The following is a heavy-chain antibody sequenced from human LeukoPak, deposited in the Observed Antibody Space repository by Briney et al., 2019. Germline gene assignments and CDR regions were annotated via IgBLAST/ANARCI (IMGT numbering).Heavy chain of an antibody. CDR2: ISAYNGNT. CDR3: ARQYYYDSSGLGYDY. Sequence: ASVKVSCKASGYTFTSYGISWVRQAPGQGLEWVGWISAYNGNTNYAQKLQGRVTMTTDTSTSTAYMELRSLRSDDTAVYYCARQYYYDSSGLGYDYWGQGTLVTVSS. D-gene: IGHD3-22*01. J-gene: IGHJ4*02. CDR1: GYTFTSYG. V-gene: IGHV1-18*01.